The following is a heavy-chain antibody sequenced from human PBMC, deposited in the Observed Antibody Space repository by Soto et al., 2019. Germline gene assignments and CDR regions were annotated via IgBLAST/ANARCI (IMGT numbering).Heavy chain of an antibody. CDR1: GYTFTGYY. V-gene: IGHV1-2*04. J-gene: IGHJ3*01. CDR2: INPNSGGT. D-gene: IGHD6-19*01. Sequence: ASVKVSCKASGYTFTGYYMHWVRQAPGQGLEWMGWINPNSGGTNYAQKFQGWVTMTRDTSISTAYMELSRLRSDDTAVYYCARDAAVAGNDAFDFWGQGTMVTVSS. CDR3: ARDAAVAGNDAFDF.